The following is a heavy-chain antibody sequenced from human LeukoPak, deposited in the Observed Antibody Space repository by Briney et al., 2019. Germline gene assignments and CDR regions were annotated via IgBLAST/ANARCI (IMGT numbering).Heavy chain of an antibody. Sequence: ASVEVSCKASGYTFSDYGISWVRQAPGQGLEWMGWISAYNGNTIYAQKVKGRVTMTTDTSTSTAYMELRSLKSDDTAVYYCARASYCSGGSCYSDYWGQGTLVTVSS. J-gene: IGHJ4*02. V-gene: IGHV1-18*01. CDR2: ISAYNGNT. CDR3: ARASYCSGGSCYSDY. CDR1: GYTFSDYG. D-gene: IGHD2-15*01.